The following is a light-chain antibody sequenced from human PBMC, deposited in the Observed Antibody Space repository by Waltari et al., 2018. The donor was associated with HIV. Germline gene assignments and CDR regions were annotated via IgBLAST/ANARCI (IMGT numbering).Light chain of an antibody. CDR1: QTVRSNY. CDR3: QQYNSYSRT. V-gene: IGKV3-20*01. J-gene: IGKJ1*01. CDR2: DAF. Sequence: EIVLTQSPGTLSLSPGESVTLSCRASQTVRSNYLAWYQQKPGQAPRLLIYDAFKRATGIPVRFSGSGSGTDFTLTISRLEPEDFAVYYCQQYNSYSRTFGQGTKVEIK.